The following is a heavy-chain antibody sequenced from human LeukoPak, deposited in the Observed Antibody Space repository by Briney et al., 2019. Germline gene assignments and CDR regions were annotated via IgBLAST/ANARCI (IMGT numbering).Heavy chain of an antibody. CDR2: ISYDGSNK. D-gene: IGHD6-19*01. CDR3: ARVAVAGTHFFDY. Sequence: PGRSLRLSCAASGFXFSSYAIHWVRQAPGKGLEWVAVISYDGSNKYYADSVQGRFTISRDNSKNTLYLQMNSLRAEDTAVYYCARVAVAGTHFFDYWGQGTLVTVSS. CDR1: GFXFSSYA. J-gene: IGHJ4*02. V-gene: IGHV3-30-3*01.